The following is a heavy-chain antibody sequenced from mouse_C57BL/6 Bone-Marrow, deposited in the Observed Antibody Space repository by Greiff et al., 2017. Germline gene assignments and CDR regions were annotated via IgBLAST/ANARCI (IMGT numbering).Heavy chain of an antibody. Sequence: EVQRVESGGGLVKPGGSLKLSCAASGFTFSSYAMSWVRQTPEKRLEWVATISDGGSYTYYPDNVKGRFTISRDNAKNNLYLQMSHLKSEDTAMYYCARDGANWVFYYAMDYWGQGTSVTVSS. D-gene: IGHD4-1*01. CDR1: GFTFSSYA. V-gene: IGHV5-4*01. CDR2: ISDGGSYT. J-gene: IGHJ4*01. CDR3: ARDGANWVFYYAMDY.